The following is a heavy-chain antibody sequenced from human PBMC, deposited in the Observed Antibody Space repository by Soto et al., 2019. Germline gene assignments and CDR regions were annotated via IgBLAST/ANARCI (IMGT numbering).Heavy chain of an antibody. CDR3: ARDNLIFVVVPAATFDY. V-gene: IGHV1-3*01. D-gene: IGHD2-2*01. J-gene: IGHJ4*02. CDR1: GYTCTSYA. Sequence: ASVKVSCRPAGYTCTSYAMHWVRQAPGQRLEWMGWINAGNGNTKYSQKFQGRVTITRDTSASTAYMELSSLRSEDTAVYYCARDNLIFVVVPAATFDYWGQGTLVTVSS. CDR2: INAGNGNT.